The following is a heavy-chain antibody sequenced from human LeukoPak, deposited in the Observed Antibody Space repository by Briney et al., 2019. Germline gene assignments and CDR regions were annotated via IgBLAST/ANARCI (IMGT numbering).Heavy chain of an antibody. CDR3: ARAGSTWSGSIDAFDI. D-gene: IGHD3-10*01. CDR1: GFTISSNY. V-gene: IGHV3-66*02. CDR2: IYSGGST. Sequence: GGSLRLSCAASGFTISSNYMSWVRQAPGKGLEWVSVIYSGGSTYYADSVKGRFTISRDNSKNTLYLQMNSLRAEDTAVYYCARAGSTWSGSIDAFDIWGQGTMVTVSS. J-gene: IGHJ3*02.